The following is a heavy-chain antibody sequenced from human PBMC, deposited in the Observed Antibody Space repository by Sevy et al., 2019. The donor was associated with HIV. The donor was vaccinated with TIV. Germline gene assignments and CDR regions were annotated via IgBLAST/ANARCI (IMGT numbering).Heavy chain of an antibody. CDR3: VSGQSSSWYLDY. Sequence: GGSLRLSCAASGFTVSSNYMIWVRQAPGKGLEWVSVIYSGGSTFYADSVKGRFTISRDNSKNTLYLQMNSLRVEDTAVYYCVSGQSSSWYLDYWGQRTLVTVSS. J-gene: IGHJ4*02. CDR2: IYSGGST. D-gene: IGHD6-13*01. CDR1: GFTVSSNY. V-gene: IGHV3-53*01.